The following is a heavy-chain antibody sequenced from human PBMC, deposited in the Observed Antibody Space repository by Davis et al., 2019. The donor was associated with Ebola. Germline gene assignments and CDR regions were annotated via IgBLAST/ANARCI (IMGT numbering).Heavy chain of an antibody. CDR3: ARDFLGSRNGLTYYYGSGSPGPSYYYYGMDV. Sequence: PSETLSLTCAVYGGSFSGYYWSWIRQPPGKGLEWIGEINHSGSTNYNPSLKSRVTISVDTSKNQFSLKLSSVTAADTAVYYCARDFLGSRNGLTYYYGSGSPGPSYYYYGMDVWGQGTTVTVSS. CDR2: INHSGST. V-gene: IGHV4-34*01. J-gene: IGHJ6*02. CDR1: GGSFSGYY. D-gene: IGHD3-10*01.